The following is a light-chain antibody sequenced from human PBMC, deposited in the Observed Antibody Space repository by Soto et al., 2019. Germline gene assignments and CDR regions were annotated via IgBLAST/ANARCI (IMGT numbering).Light chain of an antibody. J-gene: IGKJ1*01. V-gene: IGKV3-15*01. CDR1: QSVGIN. CDR3: QQYDTWPRT. CDR2: GAS. Sequence: IVMTQSPATLSVSPGEGATLSCRTSQSVGINLAWYQHKPGQAPRRLIYGASIRATGFPARFSGGGPGTEFTLTISSLQSEDFAVYYCQQYDTWPRTFGQGTKVEIK.